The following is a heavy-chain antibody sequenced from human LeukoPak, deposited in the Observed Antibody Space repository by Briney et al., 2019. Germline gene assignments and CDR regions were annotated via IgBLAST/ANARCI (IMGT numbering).Heavy chain of an antibody. CDR3: ARGLGPGNWFDP. Sequence: SQTLSLTCTVSGYSISSGYYWGWIRQPPGKGLEWIGSIYHSGSTFYNPSLKSRVTISVDTSKNQFSLKLSSVTAADTAMFYCARGLGPGNWFDPWGQGTLVTVSS. J-gene: IGHJ5*02. CDR2: IYHSGST. D-gene: IGHD3-10*01. CDR1: GYSISSGYY. V-gene: IGHV4-38-2*02.